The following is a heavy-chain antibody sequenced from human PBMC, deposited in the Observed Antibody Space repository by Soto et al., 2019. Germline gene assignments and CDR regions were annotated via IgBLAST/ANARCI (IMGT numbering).Heavy chain of an antibody. J-gene: IGHJ6*02. CDR1: GGTFSSYA. Sequence: QVQLVQSGAEVKKPGSSVKVSCKASGGTFSSYAISCVRQAPGQGLEWMGGIIPIFGTANYAQKIQGRVTITADKSTSTAYMELSMLRYDDTAVYYCARAENVLRYFDCLLKRYSYYGMDVLGQGTTVTVSS. CDR2: IIPIFGTA. CDR3: ARAENVLRYFDCLLKRYSYYGMDV. V-gene: IGHV1-69*06. D-gene: IGHD3-9*01.